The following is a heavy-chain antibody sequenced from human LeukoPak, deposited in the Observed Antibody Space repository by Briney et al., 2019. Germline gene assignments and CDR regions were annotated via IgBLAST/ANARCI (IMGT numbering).Heavy chain of an antibody. CDR1: GFTFSTYA. Sequence: GGSLILSCAAPGFTFSTYAMGWVRQAPGKGLEWVSSIKGGGGDPFYADSVKGRFTISRDNSKNTLFLQLDSLRAEDSAVYYCAKGGHDFNPFYWWGQGTLVTVSS. V-gene: IGHV3-23*01. D-gene: IGHD2-21*02. J-gene: IGHJ4*02. CDR3: AKGGHDFNPFYW. CDR2: IKGGGGDP.